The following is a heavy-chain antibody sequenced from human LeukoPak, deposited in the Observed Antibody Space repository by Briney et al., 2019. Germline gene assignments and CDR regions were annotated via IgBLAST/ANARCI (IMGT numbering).Heavy chain of an antibody. J-gene: IGHJ1*01. CDR1: GYSFTLYA. CDR3: ARDYTVAVGTTTYFQH. V-gene: IGHV7-4-1*02. Sequence: ASVKVSCKASGYSFTLYAMNWVRQAPGQGLEFMGWINSNTGNPTYAQGFTGRFVFSLDTSVSTTYLQVSSLKPEDTAVYYCARDYTVAVGTTTYFQHWGQGTLVTVSS. CDR2: INSNTGNP. D-gene: IGHD1-26*01.